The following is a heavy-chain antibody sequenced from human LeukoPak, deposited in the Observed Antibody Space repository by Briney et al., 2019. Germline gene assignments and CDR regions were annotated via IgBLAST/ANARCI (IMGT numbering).Heavy chain of an antibody. Sequence: SETLSLTCTVSGGSISSSSYYWGWIRQPPGKGLEWIGSIYYSGSTYYNPSLKSRVTISVDTSKNQFSLKLNSVTAADTAVYYCAREDAKRYSGSYLDYWGQGTLVTVSS. V-gene: IGHV4-39*07. D-gene: IGHD1-26*01. J-gene: IGHJ4*02. CDR2: IYYSGST. CDR1: GGSISSSSYY. CDR3: AREDAKRYSGSYLDY.